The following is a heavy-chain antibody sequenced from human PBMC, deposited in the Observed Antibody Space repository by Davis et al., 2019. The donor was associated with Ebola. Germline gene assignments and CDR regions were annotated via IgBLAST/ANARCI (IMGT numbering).Heavy chain of an antibody. CDR3: ARRMDV. CDR2: IYYSGST. CDR1: GGSISSSSYY. J-gene: IGHJ6*02. V-gene: IGHV4-39*01. Sequence: GSLRLSCTVPGGSISSSSYYWGWIRQPPGKGLEWIGSIYYSGSTYYNPSLKSRVTISVDTSKNQFSLKLSSVTAADTAVYYCARRMDVWGQGTTVTVSS.